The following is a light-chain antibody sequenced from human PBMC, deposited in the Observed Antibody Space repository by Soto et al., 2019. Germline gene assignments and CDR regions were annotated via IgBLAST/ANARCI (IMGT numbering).Light chain of an antibody. CDR2: EGS. V-gene: IGLV2-23*01. CDR3: CSYAGSSTPDVV. CDR1: SSDVGSYNL. J-gene: IGLJ2*01. Sequence: QSALTQPASVSGSPGQSITISCTGTSSDVGSYNLVSWYQQHPGKAPKLMIYEGSKRPSGVSNRFSGSKSGNTASLTISGLQAEDEADYYGCSYAGSSTPDVVFGGGTKVTVL.